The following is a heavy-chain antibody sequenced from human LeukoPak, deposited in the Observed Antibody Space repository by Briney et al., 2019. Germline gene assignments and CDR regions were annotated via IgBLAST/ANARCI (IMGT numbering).Heavy chain of an antibody. CDR2: VFDSGGT. CDR1: GGSISNYG. V-gene: IGHV4-59*01. CDR3: ARGYSSSWNYFDY. Sequence: NPSETLSLTCTVAGGSISNYGWSWIRQPPGKGLELIGYVFDSGGTNYNPSLKSRVTISVDTSKKQFSLKLSSVTAADTAVYYCARGYSSSWNYFDYWGQGTLVTVSS. D-gene: IGHD6-13*01. J-gene: IGHJ4*02.